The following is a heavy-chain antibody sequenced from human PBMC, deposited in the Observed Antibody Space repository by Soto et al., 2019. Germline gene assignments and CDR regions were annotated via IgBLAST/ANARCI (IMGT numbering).Heavy chain of an antibody. CDR2: LYYTVSA. CDR1: AGFVNSDINH. D-gene: IGHD2-8*01. CDR3: AVGVGAGLTAYFAF. Sequence: SETLSLTCTGSAGFVNSDINHGSWIRQHRGKGLEWIGFLYYTVSANYKPSLKSQVTISIDTSKNQFSLKLFSGTAADTAVYYVAVGVGAGLTAYFAFRGQGTVVIGSS. J-gene: IGHJ4*02. V-gene: IGHV4-61*01.